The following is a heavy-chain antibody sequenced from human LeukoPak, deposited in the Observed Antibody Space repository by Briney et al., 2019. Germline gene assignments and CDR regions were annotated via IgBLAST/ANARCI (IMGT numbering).Heavy chain of an antibody. J-gene: IGHJ6*03. CDR1: GLTFSSYA. V-gene: IGHV3-30*02. D-gene: IGHD2-8*01. CDR3: AKDRCSNGVGCYYYYMDV. CDR2: IRSDGSNK. Sequence: GGSLRLSCAASGLTFSSYAMHWVRQAPGKGLEWVAFIRSDGSNKSYADSVKGRFSISRDSSKNILYLQMNSLRAEDTAVYYCAKDRCSNGVGCYYYYMDVWGKGTTVTISS.